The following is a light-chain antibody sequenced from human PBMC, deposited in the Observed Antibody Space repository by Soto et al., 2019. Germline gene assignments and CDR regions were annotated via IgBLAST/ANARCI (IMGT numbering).Light chain of an antibody. J-gene: IGKJ3*01. CDR2: AAS. V-gene: IGKV1-39*01. CDR3: EQSYSALLFT. Sequence: DIQMTQFPSSLSASVGDRVTITCRASQTIGRYLNWYQQKPGKVPKLLIYAASNLQSGVPARFSGRGSGTDFTLTITSLQPEDFATYYCEQSYSALLFTFGPGTKVDI. CDR1: QTIGRY.